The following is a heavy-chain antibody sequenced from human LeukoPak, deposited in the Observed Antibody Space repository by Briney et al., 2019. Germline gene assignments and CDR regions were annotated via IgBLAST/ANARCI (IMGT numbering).Heavy chain of an antibody. J-gene: IGHJ5*02. V-gene: IGHV4-59*01. CDR3: ARAITMMGMAWFDP. D-gene: IGHD3-22*01. CDR1: GGSISSYY. CDR2: IYYSGST. Sequence: PSETLSLTCTVPGGSISSYYWSWIRQPPGKGLEWIGYIYYSGSTNYNPSLKSRVTISVDTSKNQFSLKLSSVTAADTAVYYCARAITMMGMAWFDPWGQGTLVTVPS.